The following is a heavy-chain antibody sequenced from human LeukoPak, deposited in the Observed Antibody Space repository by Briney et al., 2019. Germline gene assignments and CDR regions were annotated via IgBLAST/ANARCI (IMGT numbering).Heavy chain of an antibody. J-gene: IGHJ6*02. CDR2: IIPIFGTA. V-gene: IGHV1-69*13. Sequence: SVKVSCKASGGTFSSYAISWVRRAPGQGLEWMGGIIPIFGTANYAQKFQGRVTITADESTSTAYMELSSLRSEDTAVYYCARARMGAPYYYYGMDVWGQGTTVTVSS. D-gene: IGHD3-16*01. CDR3: ARARMGAPYYYYGMDV. CDR1: GGTFSSYA.